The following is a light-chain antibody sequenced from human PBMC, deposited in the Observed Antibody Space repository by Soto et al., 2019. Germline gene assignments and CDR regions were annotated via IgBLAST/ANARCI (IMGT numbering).Light chain of an antibody. J-gene: IGLJ7*01. CDR1: SSDVGGYNY. V-gene: IGLV2-14*03. Sequence: QSVLTQPASVSGSPGQSITISCTGTSSDVGGYNYVSWYQQHPGKAPKLMIYDVTSRPSGVSHRFSASKSGNTASLTISGLQAEDEALYYCCSYTSSSTLVFGGGTQLTVL. CDR3: CSYTSSSTLV. CDR2: DVT.